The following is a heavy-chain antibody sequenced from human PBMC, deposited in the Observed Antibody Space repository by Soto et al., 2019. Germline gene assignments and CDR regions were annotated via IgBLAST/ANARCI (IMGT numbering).Heavy chain of an antibody. CDR2: IIPIFGTA. CDR3: ARDRGPSSGYYPYWFDP. CDR1: GGTFSSYA. V-gene: IGHV1-69*12. Sequence: QVQLVQSGAEVKKPGSSVKVSCKASGGTFSSYAITWVRQAPGQGLEWMGGIIPIFGTANYAQKFQGRVTITAAESTSPAYMELSSLRSEDTAVYYCARDRGPSSGYYPYWFDPWGQGTLVTVSS. J-gene: IGHJ5*02. D-gene: IGHD3-22*01.